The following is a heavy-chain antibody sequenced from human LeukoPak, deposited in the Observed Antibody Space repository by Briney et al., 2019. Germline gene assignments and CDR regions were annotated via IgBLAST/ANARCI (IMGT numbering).Heavy chain of an antibody. CDR3: VGTAGRDGGPN. CDR1: GFTFSSYS. V-gene: IGHV3-21*04. Sequence: PGGSLRLSCAASGFTFSSYSMNWVRQAPGKGLEWVSSISSSSSYIYYADSVKGRFTISRDNAGKSLYLQMNSLRADDTAVYYCVGTAGRDGGPNWGQGNLVTVSS. CDR2: ISSSSSYI. J-gene: IGHJ4*02. D-gene: IGHD2-21*02.